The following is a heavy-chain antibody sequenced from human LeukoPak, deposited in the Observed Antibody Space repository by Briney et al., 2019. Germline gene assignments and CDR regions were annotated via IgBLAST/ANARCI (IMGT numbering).Heavy chain of an antibody. CDR1: GDSISSYY. Sequence: PSETLSLTCTVSGDSISSYYWSWIRQPPGKGLEWIGYIYHSGSTNYNPSLKSRVTISVDTSKNQFSLRLSSVTATDTAVYYCARRLHRNSENYFDYWGQGTLVTVSS. D-gene: IGHD4-23*01. CDR3: ARRLHRNSENYFDY. J-gene: IGHJ4*02. CDR2: IYHSGST. V-gene: IGHV4-59*08.